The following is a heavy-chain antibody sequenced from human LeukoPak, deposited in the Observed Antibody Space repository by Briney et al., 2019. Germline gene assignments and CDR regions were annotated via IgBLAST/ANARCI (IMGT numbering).Heavy chain of an antibody. CDR2: ISAYNGNT. Sequence: ASVKVSCKASGYTFTSYGISWVRQAPGQGLEWMGWISAYNGNTNYAQKLQGRVTMTTDTSTSTAYMELRSLRSDDTAVYYCARVADDYVWGSYRYIDYWGQGTLVTVSS. V-gene: IGHV1-18*01. J-gene: IGHJ4*02. CDR3: ARVADDYVWGSYRYIDY. D-gene: IGHD3-16*02. CDR1: GYTFTSYG.